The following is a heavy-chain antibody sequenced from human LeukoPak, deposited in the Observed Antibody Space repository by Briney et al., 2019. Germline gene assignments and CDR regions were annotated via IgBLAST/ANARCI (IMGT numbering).Heavy chain of an antibody. D-gene: IGHD3-3*01. Sequence: SQTLSLTCTVSGGSISSGSYYWSWIRQPAGKGLEWIGRIYTSGSTNYNPSLKSRVTISVDTSKNQFSLKLSSVTAADTAVYYCAREGYDFWSGFAFDIWGQGTMVTVSS. CDR1: GGSISSGSYY. CDR2: IYTSGST. CDR3: AREGYDFWSGFAFDI. V-gene: IGHV4-61*02. J-gene: IGHJ3*02.